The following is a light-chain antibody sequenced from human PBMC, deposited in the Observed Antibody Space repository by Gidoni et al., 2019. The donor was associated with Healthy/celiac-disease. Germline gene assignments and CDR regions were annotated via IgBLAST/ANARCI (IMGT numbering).Light chain of an antibody. CDR3: QQYDNLPLT. V-gene: IGKV1-33*01. Sequence: DIQMTPSPSSLSASVGDRVTITCQASQDISNYLNWYQQKPGKAPKLLIYDASNLETGVPSRFSGSGSGTDFTFTSSSLQPEDIATYYCQQYDNLPLTFGPGTKVDIK. CDR2: DAS. J-gene: IGKJ3*01. CDR1: QDISNY.